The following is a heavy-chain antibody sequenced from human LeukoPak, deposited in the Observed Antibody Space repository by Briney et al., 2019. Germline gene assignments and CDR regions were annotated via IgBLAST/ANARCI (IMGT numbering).Heavy chain of an antibody. CDR1: GESFKDYY. D-gene: IGHD6-13*01. CDR2: INHSGSS. Sequence: SETLSLTCAVYGESFKDYYWNWIRQPPGKGLEWIGEINHSGSSNYNPSLKSRVTISVDTSKNQFSLKLSSVTAADTAVYYCARSGTYQHSSSYDYWGQGTLVTVSS. V-gene: IGHV4-34*01. J-gene: IGHJ4*02. CDR3: ARSGTYQHSSSYDY.